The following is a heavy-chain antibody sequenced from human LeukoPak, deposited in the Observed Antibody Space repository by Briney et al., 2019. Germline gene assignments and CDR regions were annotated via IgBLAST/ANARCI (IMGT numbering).Heavy chain of an antibody. V-gene: IGHV4-4*07. Sequence: SETLSLPCTGSGGSISSYYWRWLGQPARKGLAWIGRMHTIGRTNYDPSLNSRVTMSVDTSKNQFSLKLRSVAAADTAVYYCARAALNDAFDIWDQGTVLTVSS. CDR2: MHTIGRT. CDR1: GGSISSYY. J-gene: IGHJ3*02. CDR3: ARAALNDAFDI.